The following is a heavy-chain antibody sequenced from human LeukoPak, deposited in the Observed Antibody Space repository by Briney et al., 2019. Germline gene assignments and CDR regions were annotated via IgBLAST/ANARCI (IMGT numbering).Heavy chain of an antibody. J-gene: IGHJ4*02. CDR1: GYTFTSYD. CDR3: ARGVEGIVGATSSYYFDY. V-gene: IGHV1-8*01. Sequence: ASVKVSCKASGYTFTSYDINWVRQATGQGLEWMGWMNPNSGNTGYAQKFQGRVTMTRNTSISTAYMELSSLRSEDTAVYYCARGVEGIVGATSSYYFDYWGLGTLVTVSS. CDR2: MNPNSGNT. D-gene: IGHD1-26*01.